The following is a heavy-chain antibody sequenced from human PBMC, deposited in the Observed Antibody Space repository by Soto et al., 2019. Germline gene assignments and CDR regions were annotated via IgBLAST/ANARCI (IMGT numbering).Heavy chain of an antibody. Sequence: GGSLRLSCAASGFTFSSYGMHWVRQAPGKGLEWVAVISCDGSNKYYADSVKGRFTISRDNSKNTLYLQMNSLRAEDTAVYYCAKRHHGPFDPWGQGTLVTVSS. V-gene: IGHV3-30*18. CDR3: AKRHHGPFDP. CDR1: GFTFSSYG. CDR2: ISCDGSNK. J-gene: IGHJ5*02.